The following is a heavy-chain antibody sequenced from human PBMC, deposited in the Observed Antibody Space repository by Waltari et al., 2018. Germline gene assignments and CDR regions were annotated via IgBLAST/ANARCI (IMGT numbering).Heavy chain of an antibody. CDR3: ATALGDNTSASRPFHL. J-gene: IGHJ3*01. D-gene: IGHD3-10*01. CDR2: VDPEDGQA. CDR1: GYTFSDYY. Sequence: EVQLRQSGAELRKPGTPVKISCKASGYTFSDYYIHWVQQAPGKGLQWVGLVDPEDGQAIYAEKFQGRVTINADTSTDTAYLELSSLTSEDTAVFYCATALGDNTSASRPFHLWGQGTVITVSS. V-gene: IGHV1-69-2*01.